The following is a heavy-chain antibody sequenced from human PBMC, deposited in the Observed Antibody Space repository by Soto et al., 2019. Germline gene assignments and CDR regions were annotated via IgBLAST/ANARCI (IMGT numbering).Heavy chain of an antibody. Sequence: QVQLEESGGGVVQPGRSLRLSCAASGFSFSNYGMHWLRQAPGKGLEWVAVISHDGSNLHYGDSVKGRFTVSRDNSKNALYLQMNSLTTEDTAVYYCAKETIAVAGPNYFDYWGQGTLVTVS. V-gene: IGHV3-30*18. D-gene: IGHD6-19*01. CDR2: ISHDGSNL. CDR3: AKETIAVAGPNYFDY. J-gene: IGHJ4*02. CDR1: GFSFSNYG.